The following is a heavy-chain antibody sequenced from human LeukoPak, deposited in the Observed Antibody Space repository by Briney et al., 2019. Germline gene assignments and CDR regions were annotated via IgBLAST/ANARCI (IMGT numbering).Heavy chain of an antibody. J-gene: IGHJ4*02. CDR1: GFTFTRYT. V-gene: IGHV3-30*04. CDR3: VRDNYGGILDF. Sequence: PGGSLRLPCAASGFTFTRYTMHWVRQAPGKGLEWVAVVLYDGSNKYYADSVKGRFTLSRGNSKNTLSLQMNTLRAGDTAVYYCVRDNYGGILDFWGQGTLVTVSS. CDR2: VLYDGSNK. D-gene: IGHD3-16*01.